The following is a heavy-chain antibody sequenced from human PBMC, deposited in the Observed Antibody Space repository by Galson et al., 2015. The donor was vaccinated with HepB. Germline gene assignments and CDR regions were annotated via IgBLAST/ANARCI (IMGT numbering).Heavy chain of an antibody. V-gene: IGHV3-15*01. CDR1: GFTFSNTW. D-gene: IGHD3-22*01. Sequence: SLRLSCAGSGFTFSNTWMSWVRQASGKGLEWVGRIKSKIDGGTTDYAAPVKGRFTTSRDDSKNILYLQMNSLKTEDTAVYYCTTMGPPNYYYDSSGDDYWGQGTLVTVSS. CDR2: IKSKIDGGTT. J-gene: IGHJ4*02. CDR3: TTMGPPNYYYDSSGDDY.